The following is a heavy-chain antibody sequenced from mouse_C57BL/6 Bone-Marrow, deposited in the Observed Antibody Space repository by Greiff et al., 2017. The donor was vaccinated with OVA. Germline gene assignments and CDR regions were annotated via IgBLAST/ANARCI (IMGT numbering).Heavy chain of an antibody. V-gene: IGHV1-53*01. Sequence: QVQLQQSGTELVKPGASVKLSCKASGYTFTSYWMHWVKQRPGQGLEWIGNINPSNGGTNYNEKFKSKATLTVDKSSSTAYMQLSSLTSEDSAVYYCARGPYYYGSSYDFDYWGQGTTLTVSS. D-gene: IGHD1-1*01. CDR2: INPSNGGT. CDR3: ARGPYYYGSSYDFDY. J-gene: IGHJ2*01. CDR1: GYTFTSYW.